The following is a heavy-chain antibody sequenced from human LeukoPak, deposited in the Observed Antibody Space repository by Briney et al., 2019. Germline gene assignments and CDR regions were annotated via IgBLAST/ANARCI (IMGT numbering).Heavy chain of an antibody. Sequence: GGPLSLPFAAPGFTSISSWMHWFAKAQGKGLVWASRINSDGSSTSYADSVKGRFTISRDNAKNTLYLQMNSLRAEDTAVYYCARVRTNYYDSRDAFDIWGQGTMVTVSS. CDR2: INSDGSST. CDR3: ARVRTNYYDSRDAFDI. D-gene: IGHD3-22*01. J-gene: IGHJ3*02. V-gene: IGHV3-74*01. CDR1: GFTSISSW.